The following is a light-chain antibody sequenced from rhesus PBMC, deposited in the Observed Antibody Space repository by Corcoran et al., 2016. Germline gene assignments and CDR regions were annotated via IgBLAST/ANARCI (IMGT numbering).Light chain of an antibody. J-gene: IGKJ1*01. Sequence: ETVVTQSPATLALSPGERATLSCRASQSVGSYLAWYQQKPGQAPRLLIYGESSRATVIPDRFSGRGFGTDFPLTISGLEPEVVGVYYCQQSSNLWTFGQGTKVEIK. CDR2: GES. CDR1: QSVGSY. CDR3: QQSSNLWT. V-gene: IGKV3-24*04.